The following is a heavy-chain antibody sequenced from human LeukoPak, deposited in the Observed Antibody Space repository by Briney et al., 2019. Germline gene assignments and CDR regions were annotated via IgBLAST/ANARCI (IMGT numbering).Heavy chain of an antibody. CDR2: ISWNSGSI. Sequence: GGSLRLSCAASGFTFSSYSMNWVRQAPGKGLEWVSGISWNSGSIGYADSVKGRFTISRDNAKNSLYLQMNSLRAEDTALYYCARDGVDVWGKGTTVTVSS. V-gene: IGHV3-9*01. J-gene: IGHJ6*04. CDR3: ARDGVDV. CDR1: GFTFSSYS.